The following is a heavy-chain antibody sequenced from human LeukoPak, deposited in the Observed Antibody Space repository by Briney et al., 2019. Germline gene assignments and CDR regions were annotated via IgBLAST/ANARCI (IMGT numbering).Heavy chain of an antibody. CDR3: AKVRYGETAYYFDY. V-gene: IGHV3-33*06. CDR1: GFTFSSYG. D-gene: IGHD1-1*01. CDR2: IWYDGSNK. J-gene: IGHJ4*02. Sequence: GGSLRLSCAASGFTFSSYGMHWVRQAPAKGLEWVAVIWYDGSNKYYADSVKGRFTISRDNSKNTLYLQMNSLRAEDTAVYYCAKVRYGETAYYFDYWGQGTLVTVSS.